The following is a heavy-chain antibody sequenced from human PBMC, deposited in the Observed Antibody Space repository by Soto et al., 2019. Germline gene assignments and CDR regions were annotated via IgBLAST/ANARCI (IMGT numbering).Heavy chain of an antibody. V-gene: IGHV4-34*01. CDR2: INYSGTT. CDR3: ARHVGGVRGGYGMDV. CDR1: GGSFSGHF. Sequence: SETLSLTCAVYGGSFSGHFCSWVRQPPGKGLEWIGEINYSGTTNYNPSLKSRVTISVDPSKNQFSLKLSSVTAADTAVYYCARHVGGVRGGYGMDVWGQGTTVTVSS. D-gene: IGHD3-10*01. J-gene: IGHJ6*02.